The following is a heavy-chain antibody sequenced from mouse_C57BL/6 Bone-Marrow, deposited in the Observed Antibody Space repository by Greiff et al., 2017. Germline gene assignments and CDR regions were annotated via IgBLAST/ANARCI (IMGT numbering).Heavy chain of an antibody. J-gene: IGHJ1*03. CDR3: ARPYYSNYWYFDV. V-gene: IGHV1-55*01. D-gene: IGHD2-5*01. Sequence: QVQLKQPGAELVKPGASVKMSCKASGYTFTSYWITWVKQRPGQGLEWIGDIYPGSGSTNYNEKFKSKATLTVDTSSSTAYMQFSSLTSEDSAVYYCARPYYSNYWYFDVWGTGTTVTVSS. CDR2: IYPGSGST. CDR1: GYTFTSYW.